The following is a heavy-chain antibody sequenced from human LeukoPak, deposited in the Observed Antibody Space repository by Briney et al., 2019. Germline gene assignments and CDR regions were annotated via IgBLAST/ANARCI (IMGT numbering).Heavy chain of an antibody. CDR1: GGSISSGSYY. J-gene: IGHJ4*02. V-gene: IGHV4-61*02. CDR3: ARVRELNFDY. D-gene: IGHD3-10*01. Sequence: TLSLTCTVSGGSISSGSYYWSWIRQPAGKGLEWIGRIYTSGSTDYNPSLKSRVTISIDTSMNQFSLKLSSVTAADTAVYYCARVRELNFDYWGQGTLVTVSS. CDR2: IYTSGST.